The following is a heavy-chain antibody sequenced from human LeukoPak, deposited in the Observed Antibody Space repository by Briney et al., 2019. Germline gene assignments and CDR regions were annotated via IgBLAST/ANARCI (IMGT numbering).Heavy chain of an antibody. CDR2: INHSGST. D-gene: IGHD1-26*01. J-gene: IGHJ6*03. CDR1: GGSFSGYY. Sequence: SETLSLTCAVYGGSFSGYYCSWIRQPPPKGLEWVGEINHSGSTNYNPSLKIRVTIPVETSKNQFSLNLTSVTATDTAAYYCSRAVRSAGATDRIHYYYYMDVWGRGTTVTISS. CDR3: SRAVRSAGATDRIHYYYYMDV. V-gene: IGHV4-34*01.